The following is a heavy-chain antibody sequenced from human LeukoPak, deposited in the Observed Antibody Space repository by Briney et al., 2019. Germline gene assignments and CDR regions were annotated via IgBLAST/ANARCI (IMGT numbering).Heavy chain of an antibody. Sequence: SETLSLTCTVSGGSISSYYWSWIRQPPGKGLEWIGYIYYSGSTNYNPSLKSRVTISVDTSKNQFSLKLSSVTAADTAVYYCASYGSGSYEDAFDIWGQGTMVTVSS. V-gene: IGHV4-59*01. CDR3: ASYGSGSYEDAFDI. D-gene: IGHD3-10*01. J-gene: IGHJ3*02. CDR2: IYYSGST. CDR1: GGSISSYY.